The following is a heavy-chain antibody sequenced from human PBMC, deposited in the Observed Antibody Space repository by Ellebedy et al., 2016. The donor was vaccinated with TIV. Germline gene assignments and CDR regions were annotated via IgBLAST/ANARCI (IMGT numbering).Heavy chain of an antibody. CDR2: ISGSGGST. V-gene: IGHV3-23*01. Sequence: GESLKISXAASGFTFSSYAMNWVRQAPGKGLEWVSAISGSGGSTYYADSVKGRFTISRDNSKNTLYLQMNSLRAEDTAVYYCASRSGSYPPKTDYWGQGTLVTVSS. CDR1: GFTFSSYA. D-gene: IGHD3-10*01. J-gene: IGHJ4*02. CDR3: ASRSGSYPPKTDY.